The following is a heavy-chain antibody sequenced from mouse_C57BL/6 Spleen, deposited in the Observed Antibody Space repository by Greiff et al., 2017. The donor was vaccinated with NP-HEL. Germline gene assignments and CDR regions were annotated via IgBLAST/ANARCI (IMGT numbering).Heavy chain of an antibody. CDR3: ATVSYITTVASFYYFDY. V-gene: IGHV1-7*01. CDR1: GYTFTSYW. D-gene: IGHD1-1*01. J-gene: IGHJ2*01. Sequence: VQLQQSGAELAKPGASVKLSCKASGYTFTSYWMHWVKQRPGQGLEWIGYINPSSGYTKYNQKFKDKATLTADKSSSTAYMQLSSLTYEDSAVYYGATVSYITTVASFYYFDYWGQGTTLTVSS. CDR2: INPSSGYT.